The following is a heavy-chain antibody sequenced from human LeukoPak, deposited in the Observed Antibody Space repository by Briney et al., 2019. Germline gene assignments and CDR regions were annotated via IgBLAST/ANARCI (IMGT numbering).Heavy chain of an antibody. CDR1: GFTFSRYS. CDR2: ISSSSSYI. J-gene: IGHJ4*02. Sequence: GGSLRLSCEASGFTFSRYSLTWVRQAPGKGLEWVSSISSSSSYIYYADSVKGRFTISRDNAKNSLYLQMNSLRAEDTAVFYCAKSNDWSGMYYFDYWGQGTLVTVSS. V-gene: IGHV3-21*04. CDR3: AKSNDWSGMYYFDY. D-gene: IGHD3-9*01.